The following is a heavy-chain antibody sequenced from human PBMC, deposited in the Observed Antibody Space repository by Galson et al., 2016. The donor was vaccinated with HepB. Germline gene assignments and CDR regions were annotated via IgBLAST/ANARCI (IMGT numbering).Heavy chain of an antibody. CDR2: TYYNSEWHN. J-gene: IGHJ6*02. CDR3: AIGWLQSGMDV. CDR1: WDSVSSNSAA. D-gene: IGHD5-24*01. V-gene: IGHV6-1*01. Sequence: CAISWDSVSSNSAAWSWIRQSPSRGLEWLGRTYYNSEWHNDYAPSVKSRININPDTSKNQFSLQLNSVTPEDTAVYYCAIGWLQSGMDVWGRGTTVTVSS.